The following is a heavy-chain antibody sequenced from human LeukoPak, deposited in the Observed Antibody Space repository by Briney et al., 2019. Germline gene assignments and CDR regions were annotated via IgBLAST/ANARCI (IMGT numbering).Heavy chain of an antibody. CDR3: ASFGIKGRGVIRTPQYYFDY. J-gene: IGHJ4*02. CDR1: GFTFSSYA. D-gene: IGHD3-10*01. CDR2: ISGGGGST. V-gene: IGHV3-23*01. Sequence: GGSLRLSCAASGFTFSSYAMSWVRQAPGKGLEWVSAISGGGGSTYYADSVKGRFTISRDNAKNSLYLQMNSLRAEDTAVYYCASFGIKGRGVIRTPQYYFDYWGQGTLVTVSS.